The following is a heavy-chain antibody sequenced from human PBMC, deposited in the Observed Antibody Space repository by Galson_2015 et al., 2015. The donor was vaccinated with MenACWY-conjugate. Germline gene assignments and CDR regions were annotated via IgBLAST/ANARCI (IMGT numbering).Heavy chain of an antibody. D-gene: IGHD4-17*01. CDR1: GFRFTDYR. J-gene: IGHJ6*02. CDR2: IHQGGSRA. CDR3: VREGDFGDNDGMDV. V-gene: IGHV3-7*03. Sequence: SLRLSCAASGFRFTDYRMTWVRQAPGKGLDWVANIHQGGSRAYYADSVKGRFTISRDNAKNSVFLQMSSLRPEDSAVYYCVREGDFGDNDGMDVWGQGTTVTVSS.